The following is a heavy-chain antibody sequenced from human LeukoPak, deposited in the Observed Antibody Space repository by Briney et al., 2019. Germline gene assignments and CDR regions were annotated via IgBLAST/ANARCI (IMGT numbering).Heavy chain of an antibody. CDR2: IYTSGST. Sequence: PSETLSLTCTVSGGSISSGSYYWSWIRQPAGKGLEWIGRIYTSGSTNYNPSLKSRVTTSVDTSKNQFSLKLSSVTAADTAVYYCARSQRDDFWSGYYKYWGQGTLVTVSS. CDR1: GGSISSGSYY. D-gene: IGHD3-3*01. V-gene: IGHV4-61*02. J-gene: IGHJ4*02. CDR3: ARSQRDDFWSGYYKY.